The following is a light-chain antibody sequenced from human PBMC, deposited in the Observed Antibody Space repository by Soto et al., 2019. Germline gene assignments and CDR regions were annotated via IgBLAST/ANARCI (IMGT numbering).Light chain of an antibody. CDR1: SSDVGGYNY. Sequence: QSALTQPASVSGSPGQSITISCTGASSDVGGYNYVSWYQQHPGKVPKLMIYEVTNRPSGVSNRFSGSKSGNTASLTISGLQAEDEADYYCSSHTSSNTLVSGGGTKVTVL. V-gene: IGLV2-14*01. CDR3: SSHTSSNTLV. CDR2: EVT. J-gene: IGLJ2*01.